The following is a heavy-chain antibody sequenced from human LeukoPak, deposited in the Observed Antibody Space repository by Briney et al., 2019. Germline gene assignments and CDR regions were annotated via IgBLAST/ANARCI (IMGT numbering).Heavy chain of an antibody. V-gene: IGHV3-30*02. Sequence: GGSLRLSCAASGFTFSSYGMHWVRQAPGKGLEWVAFIRYDGSNKYYADSVKGRFTTSRDNAKNSLYLQMNSLRAEDTAVYYCARRDSSNWYSLDYWGQGTLVTVSS. CDR3: ARRDSSNWYSLDY. D-gene: IGHD6-13*01. CDR1: GFTFSSYG. J-gene: IGHJ4*02. CDR2: IRYDGSNK.